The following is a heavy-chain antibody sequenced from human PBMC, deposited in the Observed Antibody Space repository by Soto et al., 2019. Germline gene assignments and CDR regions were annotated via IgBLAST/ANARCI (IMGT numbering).Heavy chain of an antibody. CDR2: IIPIFGTA. J-gene: IGHJ6*02. D-gene: IGHD3-3*02. V-gene: IGHV1-69*01. CDR1: XGTFSSXX. CDR3: ASYIPFLEWLSTMDV. Sequence: KPGSXVXXSXKXXXGTFSSXXXSXVXQAXGXGLXXMGGIIPIFGTANYAQKFQGRVTITADESTSTAYMELSSLRSEDTAVYYCASYIPFLEWLSTMDVWGQGTTVTVSS.